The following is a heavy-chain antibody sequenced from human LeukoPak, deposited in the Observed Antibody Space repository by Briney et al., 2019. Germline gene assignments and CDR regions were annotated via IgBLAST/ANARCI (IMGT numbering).Heavy chain of an antibody. Sequence: GASLRLSCAASGFTFSSYAMSWVRQAPGKGLEWVSAISGSGGSTYYADSVKGRFTISRDNSKNTLYLQMNSLRAEDTAVYYCSKDLNAEMDAFDIWGQGTMVTVSS. CDR2: ISGSGGST. CDR3: SKDLNAEMDAFDI. CDR1: GFTFSSYA. V-gene: IGHV3-23*01. D-gene: IGHD1-14*01. J-gene: IGHJ3*02.